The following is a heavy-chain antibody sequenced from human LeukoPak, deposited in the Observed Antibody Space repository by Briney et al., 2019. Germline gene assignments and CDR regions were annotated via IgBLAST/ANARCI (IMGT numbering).Heavy chain of an antibody. CDR2: VSGNGGGT. CDR1: GFTFTSYA. D-gene: IGHD3-22*01. CDR3: AKGVYYDNSGYYYFDS. J-gene: IGHJ4*02. Sequence: PGGSLRLSCAASGFTFTSYAMNWVRQAPGKALEWVSGVSGNGGGTYYADSVKGHFTISRDSSKNTVYLQMNSLRAEDTALYYCAKGVYYDNSGYYYFDSWGQGTLVTVSS. V-gene: IGHV3-23*01.